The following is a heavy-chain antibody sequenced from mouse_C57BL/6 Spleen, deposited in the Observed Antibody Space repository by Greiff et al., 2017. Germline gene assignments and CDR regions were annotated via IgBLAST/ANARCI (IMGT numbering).Heavy chain of an antibody. J-gene: IGHJ3*01. Sequence: EVQGVESGGGLVKPGGSLKLSCAASGFTFSSYAMSWVRQTPEKRLEWVATISDGGSYTYYPDNVKGRFTISRDKAKNNLYLQMSHLKSEDTAMYYCAREGAAYWGQGTLVTVSA. CDR3: AREGAAY. V-gene: IGHV5-4*01. CDR1: GFTFSSYA. CDR2: ISDGGSYT.